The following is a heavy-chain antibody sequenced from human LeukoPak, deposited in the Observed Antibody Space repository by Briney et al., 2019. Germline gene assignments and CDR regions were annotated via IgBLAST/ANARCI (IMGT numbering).Heavy chain of an antibody. J-gene: IGHJ5*02. Sequence: SETLSLTCTVSGGSISSYYWSWIRQPPGKGLEWIGYIYYSGSTNYNPSLKSRVTISVDTSKNQFSLELSSVTAADTAVYYCARSSYYDFWSGYSFWFDPWGRGTLVTVSS. CDR2: IYYSGST. CDR3: ARSSYYDFWSGYSFWFDP. D-gene: IGHD3-3*01. V-gene: IGHV4-59*01. CDR1: GGSISSYY.